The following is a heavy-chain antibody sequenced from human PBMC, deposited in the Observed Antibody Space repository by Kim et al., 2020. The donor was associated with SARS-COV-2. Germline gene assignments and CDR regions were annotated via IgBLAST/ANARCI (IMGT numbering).Heavy chain of an antibody. J-gene: IGHJ6*02. V-gene: IGHV3-11*06. CDR3: ARDSDFAWGLYGLDV. Sequence: GGSLRLSCAASGFTFSDYYMNWIRQAPGKGLEWISYISGGATYKHYADVVRGRFIVSRDNTKNSLSLHMNSLRAVDTAVYFCARDSDFAWGLYGLDVWGQGTTVTVSS. D-gene: IGHD3-16*01. CDR2: ISGGATYK. CDR1: GFTFSDYY.